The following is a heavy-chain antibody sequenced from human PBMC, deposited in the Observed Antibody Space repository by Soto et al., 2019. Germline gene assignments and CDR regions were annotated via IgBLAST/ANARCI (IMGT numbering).Heavy chain of an antibody. CDR2: IRNEGAGGGT. J-gene: IGHJ6*04. D-gene: IGHD2-15*01. V-gene: IGHV3-66*01. Sequence: EVQLVESGGDLVQPGGSLRLSCVVSGFCVSSKYMSWVRQAPGKGLEWVSLIRNEGAGGGTYYADSVKGRFTISRDKSENTLFRQMNSLRAEDSAVYYCGRGDIECRGGRGYGVQMDVLGKATTVTVSS. CDR3: GRGDIECRGGRGYGVQMDV. CDR1: GFCVSSKY.